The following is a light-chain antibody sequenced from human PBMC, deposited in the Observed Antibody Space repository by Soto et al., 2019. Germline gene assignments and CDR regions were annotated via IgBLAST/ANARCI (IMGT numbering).Light chain of an antibody. CDR2: DAS. Sequence: DIQMTHSPSTLSASVVDRVTITCRASQSISSWLAWYQQKPGKPPNLLIYDASNLESGVPSRFSGSGSGTEFTLTISSLQPADFATYYCQQYKSYSWTFGQGTKVDIK. CDR1: QSISSW. CDR3: QQYKSYSWT. J-gene: IGKJ1*01. V-gene: IGKV1-5*01.